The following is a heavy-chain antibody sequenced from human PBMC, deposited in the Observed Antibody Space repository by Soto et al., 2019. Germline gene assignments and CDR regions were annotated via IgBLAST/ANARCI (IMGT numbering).Heavy chain of an antibody. CDR3: AKVDNNYYMDV. CDR1: GFTFVDYV. J-gene: IGHJ6*03. Sequence: GGSLRLSCAASGFTFVDYVVRWFRQAPGKGLEWVSSISISGGSGSAYYADSVKGRFTISRDNSKNTLYLQMNSLRAEDTAVYYCAKVDNNYYMDVWGKGTTVTVSS. CDR2: ISGGSGSA. V-gene: IGHV3-23*01. D-gene: IGHD2-15*01.